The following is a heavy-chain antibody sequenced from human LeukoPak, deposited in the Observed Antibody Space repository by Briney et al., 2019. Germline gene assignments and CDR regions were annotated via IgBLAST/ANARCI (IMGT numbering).Heavy chain of an antibody. CDR1: GYTFTNYG. CDR3: ARYSGTYHDYYYYGMDV. Sequence: ASAKVSCKASGYTFTNYGISWVRQAPGQGLEWMGWTSAYNGNTKYAQKLQGRVTMTTDTSTSTAYMELRSLRSDDTAVYYCARYSGTYHDYYYYGMDVWGQGTTVTVSS. CDR2: TSAYNGNT. V-gene: IGHV1-18*01. D-gene: IGHD1-26*01. J-gene: IGHJ6*02.